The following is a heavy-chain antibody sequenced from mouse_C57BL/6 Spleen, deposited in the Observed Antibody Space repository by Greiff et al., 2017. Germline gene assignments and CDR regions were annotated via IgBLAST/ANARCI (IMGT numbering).Heavy chain of an antibody. D-gene: IGHD2-2*01. CDR3: TRVDGYDNYFDY. CDR1: GYSITSGYY. CDR2: ISYDGSN. Sequence: VQLKESGPGLVKPSQSLSLTCSVTGYSITSGYYWNWIRQFPGNKLEWMGYISYDGSNNYNPSLKNRISITRDPSKNQFFLKLNSVTTEDTATYYGTRVDGYDNYFDYWGQGTTLTVSS. V-gene: IGHV3-6*01. J-gene: IGHJ2*01.